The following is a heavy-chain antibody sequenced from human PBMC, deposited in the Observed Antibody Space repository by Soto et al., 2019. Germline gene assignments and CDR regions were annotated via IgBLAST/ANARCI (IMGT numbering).Heavy chain of an antibody. D-gene: IGHD4-17*01. V-gene: IGHV3-53*01. J-gene: IGHJ6*02. Sequence: EVQLVESGGGLIQPGGSLRLSCAASGFTVSSNYMSWVRQAPGKGLDWVSILYSGGTTYYADSVKGRFTISRDDSANTVYLHMNSLRGDDTAVYYCARDQRAAHDYGDCYGMDVWGHGTTVTVSS. CDR3: ARDQRAAHDYGDCYGMDV. CDR2: LYSGGTT. CDR1: GFTVSSNY.